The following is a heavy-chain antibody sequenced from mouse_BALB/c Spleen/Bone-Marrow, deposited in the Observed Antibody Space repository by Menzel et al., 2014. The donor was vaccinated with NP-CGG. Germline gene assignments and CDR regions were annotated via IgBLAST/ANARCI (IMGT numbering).Heavy chain of an antibody. CDR2: INPGSGGI. J-gene: IGHJ3*01. CDR3: ARELGRGFAY. V-gene: IGHV1-54*01. CDR1: GYAFTNYL. D-gene: IGHD4-1*01. Sequence: QVQLQQSGAELVWPGTSVTVSCKASGYAFTNYLIEWVKQRPGQGLEWIGVINPGSGGINYNEKFRVKATLTADKSSSIVYMQLSSLTSDDSAVYFCARELGRGFAYWGQGTLVTVSA.